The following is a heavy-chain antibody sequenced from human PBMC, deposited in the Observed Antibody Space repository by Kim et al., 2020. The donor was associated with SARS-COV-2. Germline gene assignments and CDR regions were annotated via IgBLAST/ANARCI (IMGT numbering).Heavy chain of an antibody. CDR2: ISYDGSNK. CDR3: AKYLDAVAVWLDP. V-gene: IGHV3-30*18. CDR1: GFTFSSHG. D-gene: IGHD6-19*01. J-gene: IGHJ5*02. Sequence: GGSLRLSCAASGFTFSSHGMHWVRQAPGKGLEWVAAISYDGSNKYYADSVKGRFTISSDNSKNTLYLQMNSLRAEDTAMYYCAKYLDAVAVWLDPWGQGTLVTVSS.